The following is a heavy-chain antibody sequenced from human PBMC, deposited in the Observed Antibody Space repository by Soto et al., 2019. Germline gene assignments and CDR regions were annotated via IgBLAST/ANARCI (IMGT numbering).Heavy chain of an antibody. Sequence: EGQLLESGGGLVQPGGSLRLSCAASGFTFSSYAMSWVRQAPGKGLEWVSAISGSGGSTYYADSVKGRFTLSRDNSKTTLYLQMNSLRAEDTAVYYCAKRPREQLVYFDYWGQGTLVTVSS. J-gene: IGHJ4*02. CDR1: GFTFSSYA. CDR2: ISGSGGST. D-gene: IGHD6-6*01. CDR3: AKRPREQLVYFDY. V-gene: IGHV3-23*01.